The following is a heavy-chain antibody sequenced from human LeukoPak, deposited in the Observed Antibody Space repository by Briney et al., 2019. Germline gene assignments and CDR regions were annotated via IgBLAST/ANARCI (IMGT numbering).Heavy chain of an antibody. Sequence: GGSLRLSCAASGFTFSSYAMSWVRQAPGKGLEWVSAISGSGGSTYYADSVKGRFTISRDNSKNTLYLQMNSLRAEDTAVYYCAKVWVLGYRSSTSCYGFDYWGQGTLVTVSS. V-gene: IGHV3-23*01. CDR3: AKVWVLGYRSSTSCYGFDY. CDR1: GFTFSSYA. D-gene: IGHD2-2*01. CDR2: ISGSGGST. J-gene: IGHJ4*02.